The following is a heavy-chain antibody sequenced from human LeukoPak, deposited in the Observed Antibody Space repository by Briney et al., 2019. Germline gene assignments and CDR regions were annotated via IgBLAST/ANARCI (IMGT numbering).Heavy chain of an antibody. D-gene: IGHD2-2*02. CDR3: ARYGFYCSSTSCYIFDN. Sequence: PGGSLRLSCAASGFTFDDHGMSWVRQAPGKGLEWVSGINWNGGTIGYADSVKGRFTISRDNAKNSLYLQMNSLRAEDTALYYCARYGFYCSSTSCYIFDNWGQGTLVTVSS. CDR2: INWNGGTI. J-gene: IGHJ4*02. V-gene: IGHV3-20*04. CDR1: GFTFDDHG.